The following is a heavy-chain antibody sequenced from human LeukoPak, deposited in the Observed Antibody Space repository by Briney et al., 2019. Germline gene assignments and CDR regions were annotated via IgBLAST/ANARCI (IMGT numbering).Heavy chain of an antibody. CDR3: ARDRLKGYYGSGSYYS. Sequence: PSETLSLTCAVYGGSLSGYYWSWIRQPPGKGLEWIGEINHSGSTNYNPSLKSRVTISVDTSKNQFSLKLSSVTAADTAVYYCARDRLKGYYGSGSYYSWGQGTLVTVSS. D-gene: IGHD3-10*01. CDR2: INHSGST. V-gene: IGHV4-34*01. CDR1: GGSLSGYY. J-gene: IGHJ5*02.